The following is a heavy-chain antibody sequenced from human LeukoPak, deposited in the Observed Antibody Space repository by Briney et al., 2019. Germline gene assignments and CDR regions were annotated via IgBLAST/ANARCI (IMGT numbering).Heavy chain of an antibody. D-gene: IGHD3-10*01. V-gene: IGHV1-3*01. CDR1: GYTFTTYA. CDR2: INAGNGNT. Sequence: ASVKVSCKASGYTFTTYAMHWVRQAPGQRLEWMGWINAGNGNTKYSQKFQGRVTITMDTSASTAYMELSSLRSEDTAVYYCARDYLPYYYGSGSSLGWFDPWGQGTLVTVSS. J-gene: IGHJ5*02. CDR3: ARDYLPYYYGSGSSLGWFDP.